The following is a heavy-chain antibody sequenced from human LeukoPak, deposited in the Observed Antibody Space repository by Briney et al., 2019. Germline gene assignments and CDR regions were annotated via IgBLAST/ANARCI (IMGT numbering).Heavy chain of an antibody. J-gene: IGHJ4*02. Sequence: SQTLSLTCAISGDXVSTNTGAWNWIRRSPSRGLEWLGRTYYRTQWYHDYAVSVKGRISINPDTSKNQFSLQLKSVTREDTAVYYCAREDRGGNGHFDFWGQGTLVGVSS. V-gene: IGHV6-1*01. CDR2: TYYRTQWYH. D-gene: IGHD1-26*01. CDR3: AREDRGGNGHFDF. CDR1: GDXVSTNTGA.